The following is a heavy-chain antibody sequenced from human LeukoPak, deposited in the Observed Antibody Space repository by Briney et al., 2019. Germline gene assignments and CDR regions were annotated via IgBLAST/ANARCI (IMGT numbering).Heavy chain of an antibody. CDR2: IIPIFGIP. CDR1: NYPFTRYG. Sequence: ASAKVSCKASNYPFTRYGISWVRQAPGQGLEWMGGIIPIFGIPDSAQKFQGRLTITADESTTTAYMELSSLRSDDTAIYYCGLSGNYYYYYMDVWGKGTTVTISS. CDR3: GLSGNYYYYYMDV. D-gene: IGHD6-25*01. V-gene: IGHV1-69*13. J-gene: IGHJ6*03.